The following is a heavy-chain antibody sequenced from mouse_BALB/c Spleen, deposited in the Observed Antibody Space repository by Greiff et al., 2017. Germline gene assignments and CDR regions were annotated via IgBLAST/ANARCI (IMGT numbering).Heavy chain of an antibody. V-gene: IGHV7-3*02. Sequence: DVKLQESGGGLVQPGGSLRLSCATSGFTFTDYYMSWVRQPPGKALEWLGFIRNKANGYTTEYSASVKGRFTISRDNSQSILYLQMNTLRAEDSATYYCARGYYYGSSPYYAMDYWGQGTSVTVSS. CDR2: IRNKANGYTT. D-gene: IGHD1-1*01. J-gene: IGHJ4*01. CDR3: ARGYYYGSSPYYAMDY. CDR1: GFTFTDYY.